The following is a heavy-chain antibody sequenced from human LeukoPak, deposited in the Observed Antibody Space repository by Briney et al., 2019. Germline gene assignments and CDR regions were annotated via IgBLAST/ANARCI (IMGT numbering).Heavy chain of an antibody. D-gene: IGHD6-13*01. J-gene: IGHJ4*02. CDR1: GGSIRNYY. CDR3: ARVSAAGTHSLDY. CDR2: IFYSGST. Sequence: SETLSLTCTVSGGSIRNYYWSWIRQPPGKGLEWIGYIFYSGSTNYNPSLKSRVTISADTSKNQFSLKLSSVTAADTAVYYCARVSAAGTHSLDYWGQGTLVTVSS. V-gene: IGHV4-59*01.